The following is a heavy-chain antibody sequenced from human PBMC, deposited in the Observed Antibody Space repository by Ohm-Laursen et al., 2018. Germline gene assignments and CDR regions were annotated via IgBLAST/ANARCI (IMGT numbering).Heavy chain of an antibody. J-gene: IGHJ6*02. CDR2: ISSSGSTI. V-gene: IGHV3-11*01. D-gene: IGHD3-22*01. CDR3: ARDLYYDSSGYFCYYGMDV. CDR1: GFTFSDYY. Sequence: SLRLSCAASGFTFSDYYMSWIRQAPGKGLEWASYISSSGSTIYYADSVKGRFTISRDNAKNSLYLQMNSLRADDTAVYYFARDLYYDSSGYFCYYGMDVWGQGTTVTVSS.